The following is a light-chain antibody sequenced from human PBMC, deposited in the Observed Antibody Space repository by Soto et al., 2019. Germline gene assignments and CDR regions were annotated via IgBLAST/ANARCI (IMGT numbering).Light chain of an antibody. CDR1: SGHSSYA. CDR2: LSSDGSH. V-gene: IGLV4-69*01. CDR3: QTWDTGARVV. Sequence: QLVLTQSPSASASLGASVKLTCTLSSGHSSYAIAWHQQQQEKGPRYLMKLSSDGSHSKGDGIPDRFSGSSSGAERYLTISSLQSEDDADYYCQTWDTGARVVFGGGTKLTVL. J-gene: IGLJ2*01.